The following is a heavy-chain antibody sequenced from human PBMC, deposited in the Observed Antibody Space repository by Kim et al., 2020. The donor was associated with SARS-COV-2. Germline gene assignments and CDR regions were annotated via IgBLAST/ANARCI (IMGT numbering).Heavy chain of an antibody. Sequence: SETLSLTCTVSGGSISSSSYYWGWIRQPPGKGLEWIGSIYYSGSTYYNPSLKSRVTISVDTSKNQFSLKLSSVTAADTAVYYCARRPVTTHYYGMDVWGQGTTVTVSS. D-gene: IGHD4-17*01. CDR2: IYYSGST. V-gene: IGHV4-39*01. CDR3: ARRPVTTHYYGMDV. J-gene: IGHJ6*02. CDR1: GGSISSSSYY.